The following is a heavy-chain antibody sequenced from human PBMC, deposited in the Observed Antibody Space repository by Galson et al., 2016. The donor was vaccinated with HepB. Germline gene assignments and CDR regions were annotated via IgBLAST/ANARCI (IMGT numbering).Heavy chain of an antibody. CDR3: ASGTGAHVQ. CDR1: GDSVSRNTAA. D-gene: IGHD1-26*01. Sequence: AISGDSVSRNTAAWNWIRQSPSRGLEWLGRTYYRSKWSSDYAVSMKSRITINADTSMNQFSLQLNSVTPEDTAVYYCASGTGAHVQWGQGTLVTVSS. V-gene: IGHV6-1*01. CDR2: TYYRSKWSS. J-gene: IGHJ4*02.